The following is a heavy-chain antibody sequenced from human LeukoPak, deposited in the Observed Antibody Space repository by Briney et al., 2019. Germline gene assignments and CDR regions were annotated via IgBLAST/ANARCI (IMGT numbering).Heavy chain of an antibody. Sequence: ASVKVSCKASGYIFTGYYIHWVRQAPGQGLEWMGWINPNSGGTKYAQNFQGRVTMTRDTSSSTAHMELSRLRSDDTAVYYCPSGDCSVSGCHGGNWFDPWGQGTLVTVSS. CDR3: PSGDCSVSGCHGGNWFDP. D-gene: IGHD2-15*01. V-gene: IGHV1-2*02. CDR2: INPNSGGT. J-gene: IGHJ5*02. CDR1: GYIFTGYY.